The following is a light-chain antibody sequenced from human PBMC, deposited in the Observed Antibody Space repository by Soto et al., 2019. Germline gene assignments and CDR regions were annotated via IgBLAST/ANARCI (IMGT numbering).Light chain of an antibody. J-gene: IGLJ1*01. Sequence: QSALTQPGSVSGSPGQSITISCTGTSSGIRAYNYVSWYQQLPGNAPKLIMYEVSKRPSGLSNRFSGAKSGNTASLTISGLQGADEDDYYCTSKCTDFFGTGTKVTVL. CDR1: SSGIRAYNY. CDR2: EVS. V-gene: IGLV2-14*01. CDR3: TSKCTDF.